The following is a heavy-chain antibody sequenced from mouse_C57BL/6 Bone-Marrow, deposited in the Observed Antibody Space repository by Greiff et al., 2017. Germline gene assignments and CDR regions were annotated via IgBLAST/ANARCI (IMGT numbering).Heavy chain of an antibody. D-gene: IGHD2-3*01. CDR1: GYTFTSYG. CDR2: IYPRSGNT. Sequence: QVQLQQSGAELARPGASVKLSCKASGYTFTSYGISWVKQRTGQGLEWIGEIYPRSGNTYYNEKFKGKATLTAVKSSSTAYMELRSLTSEDSAVYFCARNGYCAWFAYWGQGTLVTVSA. CDR3: ARNGYCAWFAY. J-gene: IGHJ3*01. V-gene: IGHV1-81*01.